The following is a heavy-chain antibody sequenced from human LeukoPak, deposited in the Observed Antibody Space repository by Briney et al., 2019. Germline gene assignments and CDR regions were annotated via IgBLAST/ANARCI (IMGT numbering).Heavy chain of an antibody. CDR1: GFTFSSYW. V-gene: IGHV3-7*01. CDR2: IKQDGSEK. CDR3: ARDSGSGAYYYYYYYMDV. J-gene: IGHJ6*03. D-gene: IGHD3-10*01. Sequence: GGSLRLSCAASGFTFSSYWMSWVRQAPGKGLEWVANIKQDGSEKYYVDSVKGRFTISRDNAKNSLYLQMNSLRAEDTAVYYCARDSGSGAYYYYYYYMDVWGKGTTVTISS.